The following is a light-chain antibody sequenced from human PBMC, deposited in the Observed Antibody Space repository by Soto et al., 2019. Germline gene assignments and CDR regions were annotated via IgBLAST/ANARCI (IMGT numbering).Light chain of an antibody. J-gene: IGKJ4*01. V-gene: IGKV3-15*01. CDR2: DAS. CDR3: QQCNNWPLT. CDR1: QSVRSN. Sequence: EVVMTQSPATLSLSPGERATLSCRPSQSVRSNLAWYQQTPGQAPRLLIYDASTRATGIPARFSGSGSGTEFTLTISSLQSEDFAVYYCQQCNNWPLTFGGGTKVEIK.